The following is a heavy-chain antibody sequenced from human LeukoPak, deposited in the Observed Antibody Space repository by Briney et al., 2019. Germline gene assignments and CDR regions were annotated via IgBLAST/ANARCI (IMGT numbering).Heavy chain of an antibody. V-gene: IGHV4-59*01. D-gene: IGHD2-15*01. Sequence: SETLSLTCTVSGGSISSYYWSWIRQPPGKGLEWIGYIYYSGSTNYNPSLKSRVTISVDTSKNQFSLKLSSVTAADTAVYYCARDRGYRSGGVGYDWFDPWGQGILVTVSS. CDR3: ARDRGYRSGGVGYDWFDP. J-gene: IGHJ5*02. CDR2: IYYSGST. CDR1: GGSISSYY.